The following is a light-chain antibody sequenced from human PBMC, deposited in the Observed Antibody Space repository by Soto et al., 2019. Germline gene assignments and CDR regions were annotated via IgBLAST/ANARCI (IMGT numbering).Light chain of an antibody. CDR1: SSDVGNYNY. V-gene: IGLV2-8*01. J-gene: IGLJ1*01. CDR2: EVN. CDR3: SSFAGTNNYV. Sequence: QSVLTQPPSASGSPGQSVTISCIGTSSDVGNYNYVSWYQHHPGKAPKLMIFEVNKRPSGVPARFSGSKSDNTASLTISGLQAEEEADYYCSSFAGTNNYVFGSGTKVTVL.